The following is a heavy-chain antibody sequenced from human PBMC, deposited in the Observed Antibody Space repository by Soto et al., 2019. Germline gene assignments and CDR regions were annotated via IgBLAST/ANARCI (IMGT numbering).Heavy chain of an antibody. Sequence: EVQLVESGGGLVQPEGSLRLSCAASGFTFSDHYMDWVRQAPGKGLEWVGRIKNKANSYTTEYAAPVKGRFIISRDDSKNSVFLQMNRLKTADTAVYYCTRVRLCSSRSSDDWGQGILVTVSS. CDR2: IKNKANSYTT. V-gene: IGHV3-72*01. CDR3: TRVRLCSSRSSDD. CDR1: GFTFSDHY. J-gene: IGHJ4*02. D-gene: IGHD6-19*01.